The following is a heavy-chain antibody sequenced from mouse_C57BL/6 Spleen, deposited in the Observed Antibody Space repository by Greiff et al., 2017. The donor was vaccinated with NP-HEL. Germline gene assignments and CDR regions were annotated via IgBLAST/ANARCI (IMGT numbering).Heavy chain of an antibody. V-gene: IGHV1-64*01. CDR2: IHPNSGST. Sequence: VQLQQPGAELVKPGASVKLSCKASGYTFTSYWMHWVKQRPGQGLEWIGMIHPNSGSTNYNEKFKSKATLTVDKSSSTAYMQLSSLTSEDSAVYYCARSSYGSEAMDYWGQGTSVTVSS. CDR3: ARSSYGSEAMDY. J-gene: IGHJ4*01. D-gene: IGHD1-1*01. CDR1: GYTFTSYW.